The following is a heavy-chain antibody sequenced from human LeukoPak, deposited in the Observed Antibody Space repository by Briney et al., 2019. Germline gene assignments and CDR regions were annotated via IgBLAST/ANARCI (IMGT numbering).Heavy chain of an antibody. J-gene: IGHJ3*02. CDR3: ARDQDSSGWLDDAFDI. CDR2: IYTSGST. CDR1: GASISSYY. D-gene: IGHD6-19*01. Sequence: PSETLSLTCTVSGASISSYYWSWIRQPAGKRLEWIGHIYTSGSTNYNPSLKSRVTMSVDTSKNQFSLKLSSVTAADTAVYYCARDQDSSGWLDDAFDIWGQGTMVTVYS. V-gene: IGHV4-4*07.